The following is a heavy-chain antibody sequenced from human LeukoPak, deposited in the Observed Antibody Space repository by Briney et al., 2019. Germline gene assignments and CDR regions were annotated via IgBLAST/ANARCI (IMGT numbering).Heavy chain of an antibody. D-gene: IGHD5-18*01. CDR1: GFTVSSNY. CDR3: ARAKGYSYVWFDP. Sequence: PGGSLRLSCAASGFTVSSNYMSWVRQAPGKGLEWVSVIYSGGSTYYADSVKGRFTISRDNSKNTLYLQMNSLRAEDTAVYYCARAKGYSYVWFDPWGQATLVTVSS. J-gene: IGHJ5*02. CDR2: IYSGGST. V-gene: IGHV3-66*01.